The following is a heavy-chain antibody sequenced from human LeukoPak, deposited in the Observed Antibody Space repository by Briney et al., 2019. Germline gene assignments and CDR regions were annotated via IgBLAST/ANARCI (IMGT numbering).Heavy chain of an antibody. V-gene: IGHV4-30-4*01. D-gene: IGHD2-2*01. Sequence: SQTLSLTCTVSGGSISSGDYYWSWIRQPPGKGLEWIGYINYSGSTFHYNPSLKSPVTISVDTSKHQFSLRLNSVTVADSAVYYCASTNCSSARCYGANWFDPWGQGTLVTVSS. CDR2: INYSGST. CDR3: ASTNCSSARCYGANWFDP. J-gene: IGHJ5*02. CDR1: GGSISSGDYY.